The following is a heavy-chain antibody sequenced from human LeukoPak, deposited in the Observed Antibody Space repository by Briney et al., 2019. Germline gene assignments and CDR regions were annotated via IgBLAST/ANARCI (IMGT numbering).Heavy chain of an antibody. D-gene: IGHD2-15*01. Sequence: GGSLRLSCAASGFTFSSYGMHWVRQAPGKGLEWVAFIRYDGSNKYYADSVEGRFTISRDNSKNTLYLQMNSLRAEDTAVYYCAKDRRGGFIVVVLENWGQGTLVTVSS. CDR1: GFTFSSYG. CDR2: IRYDGSNK. CDR3: AKDRRGGFIVVVLEN. J-gene: IGHJ4*02. V-gene: IGHV3-30*02.